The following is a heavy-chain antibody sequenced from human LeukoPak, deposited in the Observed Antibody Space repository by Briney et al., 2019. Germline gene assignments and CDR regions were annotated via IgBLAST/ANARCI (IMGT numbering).Heavy chain of an antibody. CDR3: ASFLEWLTHDAFDI. D-gene: IGHD3-3*01. CDR2: ISYDGSNK. Sequence: PGGPLRLSCAASGFTLSSYAMYWVRQAPGKGLEWVAVISYDGSNKYYADSVKGRFTISRDNAKNSLYLQMNSLRAEDTAVYYCASFLEWLTHDAFDIWGQGTMVTVSS. CDR1: GFTLSSYA. V-gene: IGHV3-30-3*01. J-gene: IGHJ3*02.